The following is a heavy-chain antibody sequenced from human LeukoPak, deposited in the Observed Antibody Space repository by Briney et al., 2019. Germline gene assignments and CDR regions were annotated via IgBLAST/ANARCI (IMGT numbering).Heavy chain of an antibody. Sequence: GGSLRLSCAASGFTFSSYSMNWVRQAPGKGLEWVSSISSSSYIYYADSVKGRFTISRDNAKNSLYLQMNSLRAEDTAVYYCAREDSYYYGSGSYPFDYWGQGTLVTVSS. J-gene: IGHJ4*02. CDR3: AREDSYYYGSGSYPFDY. V-gene: IGHV3-21*01. CDR1: GFTFSSYS. CDR2: ISSSSYI. D-gene: IGHD3-10*01.